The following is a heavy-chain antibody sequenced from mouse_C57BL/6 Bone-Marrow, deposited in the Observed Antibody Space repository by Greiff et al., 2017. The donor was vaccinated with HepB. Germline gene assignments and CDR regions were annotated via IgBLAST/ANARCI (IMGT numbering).Heavy chain of an antibody. CDR3: ARPVTTVFDV. Sequence: VKLQQPGAELVKPGASVKLSCKASGYTFTSYWMHWVKQRPGQGLEWIGMIHPNSGSTNYNEKFKSKATLTVDKSSSTAYMQLSSLTSEDSAVYYCARPVTTVFDVWGTGTTVTVSS. CDR2: IHPNSGST. D-gene: IGHD1-1*01. V-gene: IGHV1-64*01. J-gene: IGHJ1*03. CDR1: GYTFTSYW.